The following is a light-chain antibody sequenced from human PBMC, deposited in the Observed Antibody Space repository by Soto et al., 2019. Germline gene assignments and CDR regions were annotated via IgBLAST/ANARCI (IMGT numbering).Light chain of an antibody. CDR1: SSDVGGYNY. Sequence: QSVLTQPASVSGSPGQSITISCTGTSSDVGGYNYVSWYQQHPGKAPKLMIYDVTNRPSGVSNRFSGSKSGNTASLTIPGLQAEDEADYYCGSYTSSTTWVFGGGTKLTVL. V-gene: IGLV2-14*01. CDR3: GSYTSSTTWV. CDR2: DVT. J-gene: IGLJ3*02.